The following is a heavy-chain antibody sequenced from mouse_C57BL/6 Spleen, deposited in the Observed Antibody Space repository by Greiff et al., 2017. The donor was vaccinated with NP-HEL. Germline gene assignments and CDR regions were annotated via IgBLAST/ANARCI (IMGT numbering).Heavy chain of an antibody. CDR2: IYPGDGDT. V-gene: IGHV1-82*01. CDR1: GYAFSSSW. Sequence: QVQLKESGPELVKPGASVKISCKASGYAFSSSWMNWVKQRPGKGLEWIGRIYPGDGDTNYNGKFKGKATLTADKSSSTAYMQLSSLTSEDSAVYFCARENDFWGTGTTVTVSS. J-gene: IGHJ1*03. CDR3: ARENDF.